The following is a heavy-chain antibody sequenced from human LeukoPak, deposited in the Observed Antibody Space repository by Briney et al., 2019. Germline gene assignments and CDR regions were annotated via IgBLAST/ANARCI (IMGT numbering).Heavy chain of an antibody. Sequence: GGSLRLSCAASGFTFSSYGMHWVRQAPGKGLEWVAVISYDGSNKYYADSVKGRFAISRDNSKNTLYLQMNSLRAEDTAVYYCAKDHYYDSSGLPVAFDIWGQGTMVTVSS. V-gene: IGHV3-30*18. D-gene: IGHD3-22*01. J-gene: IGHJ3*02. CDR3: AKDHYYDSSGLPVAFDI. CDR2: ISYDGSNK. CDR1: GFTFSSYG.